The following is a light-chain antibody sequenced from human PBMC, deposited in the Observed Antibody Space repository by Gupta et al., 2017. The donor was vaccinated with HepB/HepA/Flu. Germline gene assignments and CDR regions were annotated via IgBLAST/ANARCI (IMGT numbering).Light chain of an antibody. Sequence: QSVLTQPPSVSAAPGPRVTISCTGSSSNIEAGYDVHLYQQLPGTAPKPLIYGNSNRPSGVPDRFSGSKSGTSASLAITGLQAEDEADYYCQSYDSSLSAYVVFGGGTKLTVL. CDR2: GNS. CDR3: QSYDSSLSAYVV. CDR1: SSNIEAGYD. J-gene: IGLJ2*01. V-gene: IGLV1-40*01.